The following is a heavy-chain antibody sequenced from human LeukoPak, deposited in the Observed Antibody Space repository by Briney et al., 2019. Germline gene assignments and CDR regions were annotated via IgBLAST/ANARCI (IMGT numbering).Heavy chain of an antibody. CDR2: ISSSRSYI. J-gene: IGHJ4*02. CDR3: ASGKRGYSGYDEVFDY. V-gene: IGHV3-21*01. CDR1: GFTFSSYS. Sequence: GGSLRLSCAASGFTFSSYSMNWVRQAPGKGLEWVSFISSSRSYIYYADSVKGRFTISRDNAKNSLYLQMNSLRAEDTAVYYCASGKRGYSGYDEVFDYWGQGTLVTVSS. D-gene: IGHD5-12*01.